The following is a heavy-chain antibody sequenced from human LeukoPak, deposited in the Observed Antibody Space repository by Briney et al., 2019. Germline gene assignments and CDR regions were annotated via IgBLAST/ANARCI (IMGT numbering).Heavy chain of an antibody. CDR2: MNPNTANT. Sequence: SVKVSCKASGYTFTSYDINWVRQATGQGLEWMGWMNPNTANTGYAQKFRGRVTMTRNTSITTAYMELSSLRSDDTAIYYCARKFLGSRGYYFDYWGQGTLVIVSS. J-gene: IGHJ4*02. CDR3: ARKFLGSRGYYFDY. D-gene: IGHD3-10*01. CDR1: GYTFTSYD. V-gene: IGHV1-8*01.